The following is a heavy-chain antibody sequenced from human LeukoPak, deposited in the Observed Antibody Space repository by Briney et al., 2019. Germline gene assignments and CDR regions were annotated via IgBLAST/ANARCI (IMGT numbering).Heavy chain of an antibody. CDR3: ARDYPTTKGP. V-gene: IGHV3-74*01. Sequence: GGSLRLSCAASVVTLSRNWMPWDRQAPGRGLVWVSRINSDGYTTTYADSVKGRFTISRDNAKNSLHLQMNSLRAEDTAVYYCARDYPTTKGPWGQGTLVTVSS. J-gene: IGHJ4*02. CDR1: VVTLSRNW. D-gene: IGHD1-1*01. CDR2: INSDGYTT.